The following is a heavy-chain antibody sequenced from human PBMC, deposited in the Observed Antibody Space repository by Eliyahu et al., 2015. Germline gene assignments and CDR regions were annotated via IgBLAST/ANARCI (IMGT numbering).Heavy chain of an antibody. CDR3: ARDRIAAAGTKYYYYGMDV. CDR1: GGSISSYY. CDR2: IYYSGST. V-gene: IGHV4-59*01. Sequence: QVQLQESGPGLVKPSETLSLTCTVSGGSISSYYWXWLRQPPGKGLEWIGYIYYSGSTNYNPSLKSRVTISVDTSKNQFSLKLSSVTAADTAVYYCARDRIAAAGTKYYYYGMDVWGQGTTVTVSS. D-gene: IGHD6-13*01. J-gene: IGHJ6*02.